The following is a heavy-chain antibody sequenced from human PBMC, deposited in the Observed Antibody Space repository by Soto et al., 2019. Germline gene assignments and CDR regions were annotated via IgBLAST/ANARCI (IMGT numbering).Heavy chain of an antibody. CDR1: GFTFSTYG. V-gene: IGHV3-33*01. Sequence: QVQLVESGGGVVQPGRSLRLSCAASGFTFSTYGMHWVRQAPGRGLEWVAAIGYDGSNKYYADSVKGRFTISRDNSKNTLYLQMNSLRDEDTAMYYCARTSISGYSSTWLPGYWGQGTLVTVSS. CDR3: ARTSISGYSSTWLPGY. CDR2: IGYDGSNK. J-gene: IGHJ4*02. D-gene: IGHD6-13*01.